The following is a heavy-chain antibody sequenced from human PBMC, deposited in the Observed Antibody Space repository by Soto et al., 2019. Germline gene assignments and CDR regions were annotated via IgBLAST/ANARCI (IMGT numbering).Heavy chain of an antibody. D-gene: IGHD5-12*01. Sequence: ASVKVSCKASGYTFTSYGISWVRQAPGQGLEWMGWISAYNGNTNYAQKLQGRVTMTTDTSTSTAYMELRSLRSDDTAVYYCARDHLSYSGYDFLEWFDPWGQGTLVTVS. V-gene: IGHV1-18*01. CDR3: ARDHLSYSGYDFLEWFDP. CDR2: ISAYNGNT. J-gene: IGHJ5*02. CDR1: GYTFTSYG.